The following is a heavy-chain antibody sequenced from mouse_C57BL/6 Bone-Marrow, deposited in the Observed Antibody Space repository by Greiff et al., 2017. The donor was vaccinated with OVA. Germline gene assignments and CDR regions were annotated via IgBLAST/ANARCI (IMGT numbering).Heavy chain of an antibody. D-gene: IGHD1-1*01. J-gene: IGHJ4*01. CDR1: GFTFSDYY. V-gene: IGHV5-12*01. CDR3: ARHAKRYPWYAMDY. CDR2: ISNGGGST. Sequence: EVMLVESGGGLVQPGGSLKLSCAASGFTFSDYYMYWVRQTPEKRLEWVAYISNGGGSTYYPDTVKGRFTISRDNAKNTLYLQMSRLKSEDTAMYYCARHAKRYPWYAMDYWGQGTSVTVSS.